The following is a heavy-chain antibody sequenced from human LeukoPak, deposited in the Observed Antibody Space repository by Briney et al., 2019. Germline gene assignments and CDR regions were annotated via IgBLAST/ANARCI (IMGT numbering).Heavy chain of an antibody. CDR2: IWNSDTI. J-gene: IGHJ4*02. D-gene: IGHD5-12*01. Sequence: PGGSLRLSCAVSGFTFCDYAMHWVRLVPGKGLEWVSGIWNSDTIGYGDSVKGRFTISRDNAKNSLYLQMNSLRPEDTALYYCATNGGGDSGYGNFDYWGQGTLVTVSS. CDR1: GFTFCDYA. V-gene: IGHV3-9*01. CDR3: ATNGGGDSGYGNFDY.